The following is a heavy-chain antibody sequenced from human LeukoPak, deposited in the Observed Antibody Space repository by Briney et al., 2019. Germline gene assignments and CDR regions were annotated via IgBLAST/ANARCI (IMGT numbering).Heavy chain of an antibody. CDR1: GFTFRRYG. Sequence: PGGSLRLPCAASGFTFRRYGMTWVRQAPGKGLDWVSSVSDSGRNTYYADSVKGRFTISRDNSRNTLYLQMNSLRAEDTAVYYCAREYHDSSGYLDYWGQGTLVTVSS. D-gene: IGHD3-22*01. J-gene: IGHJ4*02. V-gene: IGHV3-23*01. CDR3: AREYHDSSGYLDY. CDR2: VSDSGRNT.